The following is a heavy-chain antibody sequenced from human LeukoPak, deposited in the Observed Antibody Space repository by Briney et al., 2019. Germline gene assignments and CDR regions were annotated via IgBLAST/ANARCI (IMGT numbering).Heavy chain of an antibody. D-gene: IGHD2-2*01. CDR2: INPNSGGT. Sequence: ASVKVSCKASGSTFTGYYMHWVRQAPGQGLEWMGWINPNSGGTNYAQKCQGRVTMTRDTSISTAYMELSRLRSDDTAVYYCARAGYCSSTSCRRDYYYYYYYYYMDVWGKGTTVTVSS. J-gene: IGHJ6*03. CDR3: ARAGYCSSTSCRRDYYYYYYYYYMDV. V-gene: IGHV1-2*02. CDR1: GSTFTGYY.